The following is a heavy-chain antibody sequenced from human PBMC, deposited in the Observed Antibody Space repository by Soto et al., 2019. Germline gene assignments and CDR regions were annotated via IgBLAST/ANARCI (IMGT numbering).Heavy chain of an antibody. CDR3: ARDRGVGQLVHQFDY. CDR1: GFTFSSYS. V-gene: IGHV3-21*01. D-gene: IGHD6-6*01. Sequence: EVQLVESGGGLVKPGGSLRLSCAASGFTFSSYSMNWVRQDPGKGLEWVSSISSSSSYIYYADSVKGRFTISRDNAKNSLYLQMNSLRAEDTAVYYSARDRGVGQLVHQFDYWGQGTLVTVSS. J-gene: IGHJ4*02. CDR2: ISSSSSYI.